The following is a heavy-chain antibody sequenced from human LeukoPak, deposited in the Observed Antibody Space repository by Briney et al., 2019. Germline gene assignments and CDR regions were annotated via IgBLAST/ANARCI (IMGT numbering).Heavy chain of an antibody. V-gene: IGHV4-59*08. CDR1: GGSISSYY. Sequence: SETLSLTCTVSGGSISSYYWSWIRQPPGKGLEWIGYIYYSGSTNYNPSLKSRVTISVDTSKNQFSLKLSSVTAADTAVYYCARTVAGDYYYYYYGMDVWGQGTTVTVSS. D-gene: IGHD6-19*01. CDR3: ARTVAGDYYYYYYGMDV. J-gene: IGHJ6*02. CDR2: IYYSGST.